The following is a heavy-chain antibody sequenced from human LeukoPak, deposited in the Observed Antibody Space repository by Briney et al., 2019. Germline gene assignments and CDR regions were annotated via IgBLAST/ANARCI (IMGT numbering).Heavy chain of an antibody. J-gene: IGHJ4*02. V-gene: IGHV3-21*01. CDR3: ARDVLMVYAFDY. Sequence: GGSLRLSCAASGFTFSSYSMNWVRQAPGKGLEWVSSISSSRSYIYYADSVKGRFTISRDNAKNSLYLQMNSLRAEDTAVYYCARDVLMVYAFDYWGQGTLVTVSS. CDR2: ISSSRSYI. CDR1: GFTFSSYS. D-gene: IGHD2-8*01.